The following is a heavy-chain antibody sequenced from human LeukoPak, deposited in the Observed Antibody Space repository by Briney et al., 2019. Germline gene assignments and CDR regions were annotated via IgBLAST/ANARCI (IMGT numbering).Heavy chain of an antibody. D-gene: IGHD1-26*01. Sequence: GGSLRLSCAASGFTFSSYWMSWVRQAPGKGLEWVANIKQDGSEKYYVDSVKGRFTISRDNAKNSLYLQMNSLSAEDTAVYYCARDNVGPTIDYWGQGTLVTVSS. CDR3: ARDNVGPTIDY. CDR2: IKQDGSEK. J-gene: IGHJ4*02. CDR1: GFTFSSYW. V-gene: IGHV3-7*01.